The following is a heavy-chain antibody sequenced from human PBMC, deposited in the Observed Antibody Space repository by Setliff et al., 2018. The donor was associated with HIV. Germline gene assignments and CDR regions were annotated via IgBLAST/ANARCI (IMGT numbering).Heavy chain of an antibody. D-gene: IGHD2-2*01. V-gene: IGHV3-33*01. J-gene: IGHJ6*03. CDR2: IWYDGSNK. CDR3: ARDPGVPAAIAYYYYYYMDV. CDR1: GFTFSTYG. Sequence: PGGSLRLSCAASGFTFSTYGMHWVRQAPGTGLEWVAVIWYDGSNKYYADSVKGRFTISRDNSKNTLYLQMNSLRAEDTAVYYCARDPGVPAAIAYYYYYYMDVWGKGTTVTVSS.